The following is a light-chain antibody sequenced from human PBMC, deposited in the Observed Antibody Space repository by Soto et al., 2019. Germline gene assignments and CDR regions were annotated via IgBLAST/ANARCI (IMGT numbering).Light chain of an antibody. CDR3: QQLNSYPRT. J-gene: IGKJ1*01. CDR2: AAS. V-gene: IGKV1-9*01. Sequence: DIQLTQSPSVLSASVGDIVTITCRASQGINSYLAWYQQKPGKVPKLLIYAASTLHSGVPSRFSGSGSGTEFTLTSSGLQPEDFATNYCQQLNSYPRTFGQGTKGEIK. CDR1: QGINSY.